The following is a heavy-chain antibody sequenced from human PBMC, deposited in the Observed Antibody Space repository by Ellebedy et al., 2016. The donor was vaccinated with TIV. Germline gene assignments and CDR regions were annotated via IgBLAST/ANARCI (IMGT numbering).Heavy chain of an antibody. D-gene: IGHD1-14*01. J-gene: IGHJ6*02. Sequence: SETLSLXXTVSGGSISSSSYYWGWIRQPPGKGLEWIGSIYYSGSTYYNPSLKSRVTISVDTSKNQFSLKLSSVTAADTAVYYCATTGQSEGYYYYGMDVWGQGTTVTVSS. V-gene: IGHV4-39*07. CDR3: ATTGQSEGYYYYGMDV. CDR2: IYYSGST. CDR1: GGSISSSSYY.